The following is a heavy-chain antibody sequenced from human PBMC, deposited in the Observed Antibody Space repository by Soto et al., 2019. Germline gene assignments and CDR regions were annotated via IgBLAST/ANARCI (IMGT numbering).Heavy chain of an antibody. CDR1: GYTFTTYD. CDR3: VALAR. V-gene: IGHV1-8*01. J-gene: IGHJ4*02. D-gene: IGHD6-6*01. Sequence: QVQLVQSGAEVREPGASVKVSCKTSGYTFTTYDINWVRQASGQGLEWMGWMKPNSGDTGYGQKFQGRVALTRDTSPSTAYMELSGLKSEDTTVYYCVALARWGQGTLVTVSS. CDR2: MKPNSGDT.